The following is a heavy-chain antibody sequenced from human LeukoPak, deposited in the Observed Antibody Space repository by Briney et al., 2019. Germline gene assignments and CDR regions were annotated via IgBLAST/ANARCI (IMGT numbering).Heavy chain of an antibody. Sequence: PGGSLRLSCAASGFTFSSYEMNWVRQAPGKGLEWVSYISSSGSTIYYADSVKGRFTISRDNAKNTLYLQMNSLRAEDTAVYYCAKDRYYYDSRATDYWGQGTLVTVSS. CDR2: ISSSGSTI. D-gene: IGHD3-22*01. V-gene: IGHV3-48*03. CDR3: AKDRYYYDSRATDY. CDR1: GFTFSSYE. J-gene: IGHJ4*02.